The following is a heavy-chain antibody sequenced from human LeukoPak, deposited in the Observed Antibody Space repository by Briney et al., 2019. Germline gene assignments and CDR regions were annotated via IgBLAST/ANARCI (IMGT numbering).Heavy chain of an antibody. J-gene: IGHJ4*02. CDR2: IYTSGST. Sequence: SETLSLTCTVSGGSISSYYWSWIRQPAGKGLEWIGRIYTSGSTNYNPSLKSRVTMSVDTSKNQFSLKLSSVTAADTAVYYCARDRVYGGNSVHYFDYWGQGTLVTVSS. D-gene: IGHD4-23*01. CDR1: GGSISSYY. CDR3: ARDRVYGGNSVHYFDY. V-gene: IGHV4-4*07.